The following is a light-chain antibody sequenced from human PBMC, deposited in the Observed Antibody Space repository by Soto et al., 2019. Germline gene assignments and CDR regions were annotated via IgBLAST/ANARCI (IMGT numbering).Light chain of an antibody. J-gene: IGKJ1*01. V-gene: IGKV1-5*01. CDR1: QSISNW. Sequence: DIQMTQSPSTLSASVGDRVTITCRASQSISNWLAWYQQKPGKAPKLLIFDASSLESGAPSRFSGSGSGTEFTLTITSLQPDDFATYYCQQYNSYSRKLGQVTKGDIK. CDR3: QQYNSYSRK. CDR2: DAS.